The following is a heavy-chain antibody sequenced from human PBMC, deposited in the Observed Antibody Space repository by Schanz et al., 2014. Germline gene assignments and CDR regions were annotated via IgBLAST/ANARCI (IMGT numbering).Heavy chain of an antibody. V-gene: IGHV4-34*01. J-gene: IGHJ6*02. CDR1: GGSLSGHY. Sequence: QVQLQQWGAGVLKPSETLSLTCVVSGGSLSGHYWSWIRQSPGKGLEWIGEINPNEGIHHNPSLKSRVAISVDMSKNQFSLKMNSLTAADTATYYCAREMGRRFFDYNYGMDVWGQGTSVTVS. CDR2: INPNEGI. CDR3: AREMGRRFFDYNYGMDV. D-gene: IGHD3-3*01.